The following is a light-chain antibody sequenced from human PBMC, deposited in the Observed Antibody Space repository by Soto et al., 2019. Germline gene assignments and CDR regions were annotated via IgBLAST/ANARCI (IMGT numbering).Light chain of an antibody. CDR3: QQHFDLRT. CDR1: QSLLSSY. V-gene: IGKV3-20*01. CDR2: GAS. Sequence: EIVLTQSPATLSLSPGERATLSCRASQSLLSSYLAWYQQKPGQAPRLLIYGASSRATGVPDRFSGSGSGTDFTLTITRLVPEDFATYYCQQHFDLRTFGQGTRVEIK. J-gene: IGKJ1*01.